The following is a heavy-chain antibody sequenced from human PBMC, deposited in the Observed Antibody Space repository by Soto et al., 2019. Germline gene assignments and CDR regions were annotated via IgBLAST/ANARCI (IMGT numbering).Heavy chain of an antibody. D-gene: IGHD5-18*01. CDR2: INPSGGST. CDR1: GYALTSDY. J-gene: IGHJ5*02. V-gene: IGHV1-46*03. CDR3: ARVYPSDTRYGYVGNNWFDP. Sequence: SVEASSKASGYALTSDYIHRVRQAPGQGLEWMGIINPSGGSTSYAQKFQGRVTMTRDTSTSTVYMGLSSLRSEDTAVYYCARVYPSDTRYGYVGNNWFDPWGQGTLVTAPQ.